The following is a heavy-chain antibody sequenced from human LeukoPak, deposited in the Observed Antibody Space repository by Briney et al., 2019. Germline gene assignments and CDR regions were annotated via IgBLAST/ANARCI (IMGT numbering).Heavy chain of an antibody. CDR3: ARERNFYYFDY. D-gene: IGHD3-3*01. Sequence: GGSLRLSCAASGFTFSSYAMSWVRQAPGRGLEWVSSITGDCNYIFYADSVKGRFTISRDNAQNSLFLELNSLRGEDTAVYYCARERNFYYFDYWGQGALVTVSS. V-gene: IGHV3-21*01. CDR1: GFTFSSYA. J-gene: IGHJ4*02. CDR2: ITGDCNYI.